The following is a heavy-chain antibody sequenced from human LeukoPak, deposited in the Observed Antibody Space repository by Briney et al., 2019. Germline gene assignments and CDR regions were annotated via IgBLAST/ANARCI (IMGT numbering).Heavy chain of an antibody. CDR1: GFTFSSYA. Sequence: PGGSLRLSCAASGFTFSSYAMSWVRQAPGKGLEWVSAISGSGGSTYYADSVKGRFTISRDNSKNTLYLQMNSLRAEDTAVYYCAKDLAVVITTGGFDYWGQGTLVTVPS. J-gene: IGHJ4*02. CDR3: AKDLAVVITTGGFDY. D-gene: IGHD3-22*01. CDR2: ISGSGGST. V-gene: IGHV3-23*01.